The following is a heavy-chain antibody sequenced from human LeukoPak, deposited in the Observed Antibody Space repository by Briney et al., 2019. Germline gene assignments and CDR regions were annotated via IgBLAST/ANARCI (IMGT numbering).Heavy chain of an antibody. J-gene: IGHJ4*02. Sequence: SETLSLTCTVSGGSVTSYYWSWIRQPPGTGLELIGHIHSSGSTNYNPSLKSRVTISIDTSKNRFSLNLSSVTAAATAVYYCARDRSRWNYFDYWGQGSLVTVSS. CDR1: GGSVTSYY. CDR3: ARDRSRWNYFDY. D-gene: IGHD6-19*01. CDR2: IHSSGST. V-gene: IGHV4-59*02.